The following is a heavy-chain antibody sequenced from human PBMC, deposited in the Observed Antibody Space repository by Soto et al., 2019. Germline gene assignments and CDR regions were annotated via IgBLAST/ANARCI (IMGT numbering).Heavy chain of an antibody. CDR2: IKPGNGNT. CDR1: GYTFTSYA. J-gene: IGHJ3*02. D-gene: IGHD2-15*01. Sequence: ASVKVSCKASGYTFTSYAMHWVRQAPGQRLEWMGWIKPGNGNTKYSQKFQDRVTITRDTSMSTAYMELSSLRSEDTAMYYCATMRGYCSGGSCPGAFDIWGQGTMVTVS. V-gene: IGHV1-3*01. CDR3: ATMRGYCSGGSCPGAFDI.